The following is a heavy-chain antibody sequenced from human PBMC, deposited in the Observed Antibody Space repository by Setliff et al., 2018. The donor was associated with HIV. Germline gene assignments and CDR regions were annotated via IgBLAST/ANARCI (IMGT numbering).Heavy chain of an antibody. D-gene: IGHD6-19*01. CDR3: VRDKWLVPDTFDI. CDR2: INWNGGST. Sequence: RPGGSLRLSCAVSGFTFEDYGMSWVRQAPGRGLEWVSGINWNGGSTGYVDSVKGRFTISRDNAKNSLYLQMNSLRAEDMALYYCVRDKWLVPDTFDIWGQGTMVTVSS. V-gene: IGHV3-20*04. J-gene: IGHJ3*02. CDR1: GFTFEDYG.